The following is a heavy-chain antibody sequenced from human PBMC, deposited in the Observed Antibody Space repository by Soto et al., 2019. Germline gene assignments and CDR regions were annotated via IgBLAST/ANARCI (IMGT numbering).Heavy chain of an antibody. CDR1: GGSVSSNSAA. Sequence: PSQTLSLTCVISGGSVSSNSAAWNWIRQSPSRGLEWLGRTYYRSKWYNDYAVSVKSRITINPDTSKNQFSLQLNSVTPEDTAVYSCARAVLWFGELSFLFDPWGQGTLVTVSS. V-gene: IGHV6-1*01. D-gene: IGHD3-10*01. J-gene: IGHJ5*02. CDR3: ARAVLWFGELSFLFDP. CDR2: TYYRSKWYN.